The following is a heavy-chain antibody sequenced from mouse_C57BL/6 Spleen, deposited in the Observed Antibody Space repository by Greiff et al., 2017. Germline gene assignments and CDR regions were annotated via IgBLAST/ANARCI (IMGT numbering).Heavy chain of an antibody. CDR3: ASSYYSSSYVFAY. D-gene: IGHD1-1*01. J-gene: IGHJ3*01. CDR2: ISGGGGNT. Sequence: EVQRVESGGGLVKPGGSLKLSCAASGFTFSSYTMSWVRQTPEKRLEWVATISGGGGNTYYPDSVKGRFTISRDNAKNSLYLQMSSRKSKDTALYYCASSYYSSSYVFAYWGQGTLVTVSA. CDR1: GFTFSSYT. V-gene: IGHV5-9*01.